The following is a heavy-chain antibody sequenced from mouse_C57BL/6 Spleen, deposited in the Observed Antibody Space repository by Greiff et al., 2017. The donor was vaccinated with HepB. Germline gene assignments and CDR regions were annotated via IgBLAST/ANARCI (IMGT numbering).Heavy chain of an antibody. CDR1: GYAFSSSW. V-gene: IGHV1-82*01. J-gene: IGHJ1*03. CDR3: ARWGFYWYFDV. Sequence: VKLQQSGPELVKPGASVKISCKASGYAFSSSWMNWVKQRPGKGLEWIGRIYPGDGDTNYNGKFKGKATLTADKSSSTAYMQLSSLTSEDSAVYFCARWGFYWYFDVWGTGTTVTVSS. CDR2: IYPGDGDT.